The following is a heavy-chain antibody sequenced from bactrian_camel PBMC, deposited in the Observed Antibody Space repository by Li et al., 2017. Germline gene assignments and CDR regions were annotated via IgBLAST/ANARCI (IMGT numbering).Heavy chain of an antibody. CDR2: FYRGGGRT. D-gene: IGHD4*01. CDR1: YATYLPYC. Sequence: HVQLVESGGGSVQAGGSLRLSCVASYATYLPYCVGWFRQAPGKEREGVAIFYRGGGRTTYADSVKGRFTISGDNEKNIVYLQMDSLKPEDTAMYYCVLEPPPCYGRDIRDYSYSGQGTQVTVS. V-gene: IGHV3S26*01. J-gene: IGHJ4*01.